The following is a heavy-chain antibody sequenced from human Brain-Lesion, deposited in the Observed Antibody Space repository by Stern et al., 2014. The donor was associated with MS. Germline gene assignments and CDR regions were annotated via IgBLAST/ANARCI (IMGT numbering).Heavy chain of an antibody. J-gene: IGHJ4*02. V-gene: IGHV1-45*02. CDR3: AEGGSYGFVY. CDR2: ITPFPGNT. Sequence: QLVQSGAEVKKTGSSVNASCQASGNTLTNRHIHWGRQAPGQALEWTGWITPFPGNTNYAQTFQARVTITMDRSMSTAYMDLSSLRSDDTAIYFCAEGGSYGFVYWGQGTLVTVSS. D-gene: IGHD4-17*01. CDR1: GNTLTNRH.